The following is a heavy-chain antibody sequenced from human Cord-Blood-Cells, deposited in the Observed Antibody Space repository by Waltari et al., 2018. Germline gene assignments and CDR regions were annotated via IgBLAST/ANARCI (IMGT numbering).Heavy chain of an antibody. CDR3: AAPRGGGDFWSGYYEGY. J-gene: IGHJ4*02. D-gene: IGHD3-3*01. Sequence: EVQLVESGGGLVKPGGSLRLSCAASGFTFSSNSMNWVRQAPGKGLDWVSCISISCIYIYSQDPVRGRFTIARDNAKNSLLLQMDSRRAGGTGGFYCAAPRGGGDFWSGYYEGYWGQGTLVTVSS. CDR2: ISISCIYI. CDR1: GFTFSSNS. V-gene: IGHV3-21*01.